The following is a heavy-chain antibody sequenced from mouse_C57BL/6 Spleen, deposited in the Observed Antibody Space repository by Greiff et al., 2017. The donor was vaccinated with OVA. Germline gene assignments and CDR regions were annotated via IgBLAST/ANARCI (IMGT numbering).Heavy chain of an antibody. Sequence: QVQLQQPGAELVKPGASVKLSCKASGYTFTSYWMHWVKQRPGRGLEWIGRIDPNSGGTKCNEKFKSKATLTLDKPSSTAYMQLSSLTSADSAVYYCAREGGITTLVADAMDYWGQGTSVTVSS. D-gene: IGHD1-1*01. CDR3: AREGGITTLVADAMDY. CDR2: IDPNSGGT. J-gene: IGHJ4*01. CDR1: GYTFTSYW. V-gene: IGHV1-72*01.